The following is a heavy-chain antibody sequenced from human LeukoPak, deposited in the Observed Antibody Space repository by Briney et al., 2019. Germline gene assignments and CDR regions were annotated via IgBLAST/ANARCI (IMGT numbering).Heavy chain of an antibody. CDR2: ISRSGSTI. Sequence: GGSLRLSCAASGFTFSSYEMNWVRQAPGKGLEWVSYISRSGSTIYYADPVKGRFTISRNNAKNSLYLQMNSLTAEDTAVYYCARPPPYCSGGSCYDEEGTWGQGTLVTVSS. V-gene: IGHV3-48*03. CDR1: GFTFSSYE. CDR3: ARPPPYCSGGSCYDEEGT. D-gene: IGHD2-15*01. J-gene: IGHJ5*02.